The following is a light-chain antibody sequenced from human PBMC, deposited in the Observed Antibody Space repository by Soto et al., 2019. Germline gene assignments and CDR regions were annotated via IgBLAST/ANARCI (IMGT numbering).Light chain of an antibody. CDR2: GAS. Sequence: TQSPGTLSLSPGERATLSCXAXQSVSSNNLAWYQQRPGQAPRVVIYGASTRATGIPERFSGSGSGTDFTLTISRLEPEDFAVYYCQQYGRSPFTFGPGTKVDIK. CDR3: QQYGRSPFT. V-gene: IGKV3-20*01. CDR1: QSVSSNN. J-gene: IGKJ3*01.